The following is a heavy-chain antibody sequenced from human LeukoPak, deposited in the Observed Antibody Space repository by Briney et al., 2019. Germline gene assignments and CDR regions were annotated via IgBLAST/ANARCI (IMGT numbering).Heavy chain of an antibody. J-gene: IGHJ3*02. CDR1: GGPFSGYY. V-gene: IGHV4-34*01. Sequence: PSETLSLTCAVYGGPFSGYYWSWIRQPPGKGLEWIGEINHSGSTNYNPSLKSRVTISVDTSKNQFSLKLSSVTAADTAVYYCARKSTVIVVVVAARNDAFDIWGQGTMVTVSS. CDR3: ARKSTVIVVVVAARNDAFDI. CDR2: INHSGST. D-gene: IGHD2-15*01.